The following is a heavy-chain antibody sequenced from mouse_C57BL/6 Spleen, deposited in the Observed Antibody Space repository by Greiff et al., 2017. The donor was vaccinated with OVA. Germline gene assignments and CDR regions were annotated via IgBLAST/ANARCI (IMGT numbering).Heavy chain of an antibody. CDR3: ARSKLDY. CDR1: GYAFSSSW. CDR2: IYPGDGDT. V-gene: IGHV1-82*01. J-gene: IGHJ2*01. Sequence: VQLQQSGPELVKPGASVKISCKASGYAFSSSWMNWVKQRPGKGLEWIGRIYPGDGDTNYNGKFKGKATLTADKSSSTAYMQLSSLTSEDSAVYFCARSKLDYWGQGTTLTVSS.